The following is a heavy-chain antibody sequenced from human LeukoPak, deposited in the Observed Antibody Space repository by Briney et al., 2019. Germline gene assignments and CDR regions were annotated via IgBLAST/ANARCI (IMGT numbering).Heavy chain of an antibody. CDR1: GYTFTSYS. V-gene: IGHV1-18*01. D-gene: IGHD2-21*01. CDR3: ARDRYFLNVVATTDGFDI. CDR2: ISAHNGNT. Sequence: ASVTVSCTASGYTFTSYSISWVRQAPGQGLEWMGWISAHNGNTNYAQKFQGRVTMTTDNSTSTAYMDLTSLRSDDTAVYYCARDRYFLNVVATTDGFDIWGQGTMVTVSS. J-gene: IGHJ3*02.